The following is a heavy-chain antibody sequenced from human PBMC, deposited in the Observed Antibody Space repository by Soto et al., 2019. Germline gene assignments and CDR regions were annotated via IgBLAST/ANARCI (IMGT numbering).Heavy chain of an antibody. CDR3: ITDLGAARYFEF. Sequence: LRLSCAASGFTFTNAWMSWVRQAPGKGLEWVGRIKSKVDGGTIDYAAPVKGRFTISRDDSRNLVFLQMNSLKREDTALYYCITDLGAARYFEFCGQGTLVTVSS. CDR1: GFTFTNAW. V-gene: IGHV3-15*01. D-gene: IGHD6-6*01. CDR2: IKSKVDGGTI. J-gene: IGHJ4*02.